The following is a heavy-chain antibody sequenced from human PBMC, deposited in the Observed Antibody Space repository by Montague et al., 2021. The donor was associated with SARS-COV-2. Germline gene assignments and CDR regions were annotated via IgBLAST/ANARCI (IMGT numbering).Heavy chain of an antibody. Sequence: TPSLTCTVSGGSISSGGYCWSWIRQHPGKGLEWIGYIYYSGSTYYNPSLKSRVTISVDTSKNQFSLKLSAVTAADTAVYYCARVSVEMATMGVYYYYGMDVWGQGTTVTVSS. D-gene: IGHD5-24*01. V-gene: IGHV4-31*03. CDR2: IYYSGST. CDR1: GGSISSGGYC. J-gene: IGHJ6*02. CDR3: ARVSVEMATMGVYYYYGMDV.